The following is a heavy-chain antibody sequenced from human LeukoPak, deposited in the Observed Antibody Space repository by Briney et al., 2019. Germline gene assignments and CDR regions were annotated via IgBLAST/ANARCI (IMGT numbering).Heavy chain of an antibody. Sequence: SETLSLTCTVSGGSISSSSYYWGWIRQPPGKGLEWIGSIYYSGSTYYNPSLKSRVTTSVDTSKNQFSLKLSSVTAADTAVYYCASYADLTYYYDSSGYASFDYWGQGTLVTVSS. CDR3: ASYADLTYYYDSSGYASFDY. CDR1: GGSISSSSYY. V-gene: IGHV4-39*01. J-gene: IGHJ4*02. CDR2: IYYSGST. D-gene: IGHD3-22*01.